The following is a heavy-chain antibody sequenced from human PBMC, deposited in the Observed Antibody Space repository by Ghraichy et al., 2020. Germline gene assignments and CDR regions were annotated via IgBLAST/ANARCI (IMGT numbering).Heavy chain of an antibody. Sequence: GESLNISCAASGFTFSSYAMSWVRQAPGKGLEWVSAISGSGGSTYYADSVKGRFTISRDNSKNTLYLQMNSLRAEDTAVYYCAKCRLRSYYYGMDVWGQGTTVTGSS. CDR3: AKCRLRSYYYGMDV. V-gene: IGHV3-23*01. CDR2: ISGSGGST. J-gene: IGHJ6*02. D-gene: IGHD2-21*02. CDR1: GFTFSSYA.